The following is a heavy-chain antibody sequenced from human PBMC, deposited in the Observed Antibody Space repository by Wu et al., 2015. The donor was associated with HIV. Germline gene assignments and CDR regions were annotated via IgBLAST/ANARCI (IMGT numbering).Heavy chain of an antibody. CDR3: ARVPALYGSGSSRDDYYYYGMDV. Sequence: QVQLVQSGAEVKKPGSSVKVSCKASGGTFSSYAISWVRQAPGQGLEWMGGIIPIFGTANYAQKFQGRVTITTDESTSTAYMELGSLRSEDTAVYYCARVPALYGSGSSRDDYYYYGMDVWGQGTTVTVSS. D-gene: IGHD3-10*01. CDR1: GGTFSSYA. CDR2: IIPIFGTA. J-gene: IGHJ6*02. V-gene: IGHV1-69*05.